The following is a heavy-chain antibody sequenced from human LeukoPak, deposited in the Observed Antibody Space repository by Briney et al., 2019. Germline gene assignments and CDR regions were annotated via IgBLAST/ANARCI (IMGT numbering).Heavy chain of an antibody. V-gene: IGHV1-24*01. D-gene: IGHD2-21*02. CDR2: FDPEDGET. Sequence: ASVKVSCKVSGYTLTELSMHWVRQAPGKGLEWMGGFDPEDGETIYAQKFQGRVTMTEDTSTDTDYMELSSLRSEDTAVYYGATGPPPLAYCGGDCYSGLFDYWGQGTLVTVPS. CDR1: GYTLTELS. CDR3: ATGPPPLAYCGGDCYSGLFDY. J-gene: IGHJ4*02.